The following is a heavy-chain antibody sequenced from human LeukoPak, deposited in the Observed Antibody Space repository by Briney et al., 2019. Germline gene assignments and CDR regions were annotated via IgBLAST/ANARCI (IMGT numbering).Heavy chain of an antibody. CDR2: INHSGST. D-gene: IGHD6-13*01. V-gene: IGHV4-34*01. J-gene: IGHJ4*02. Sequence: SETLSLTCAVYGGSFSGYYWSWIRQPPGKGLEWIGEINHSGSTNYNPSLKSRVTISVDTSKNQFSLKLSSVTAADTAVYYCARGAKTRIAAAGLGYWGQGTLVTVSS. CDR1: GGSFSGYY. CDR3: ARGAKTRIAAAGLGY.